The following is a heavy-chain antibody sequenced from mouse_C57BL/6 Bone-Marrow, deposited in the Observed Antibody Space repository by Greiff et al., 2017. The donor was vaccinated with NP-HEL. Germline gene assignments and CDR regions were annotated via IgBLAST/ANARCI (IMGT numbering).Heavy chain of an antibody. Sequence: EVQLQESVAELVRPGASVKLSCTASGFNIKNTYMHWVKQRPEQGLEWIGRIDPANGNTKYAPKFQGKATITADTSSNTAYLQLSSLTSEDTAIYYCARTFITTVVAGDYWGQGTTLTVSS. CDR3: ARTFITTVVAGDY. J-gene: IGHJ2*01. CDR2: IDPANGNT. CDR1: GFNIKNTY. V-gene: IGHV14-3*01. D-gene: IGHD1-1*01.